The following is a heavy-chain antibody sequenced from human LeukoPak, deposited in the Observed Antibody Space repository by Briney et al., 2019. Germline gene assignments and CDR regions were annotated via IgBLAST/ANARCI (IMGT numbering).Heavy chain of an antibody. CDR1: GFTFSSYA. D-gene: IGHD4-17*01. Sequence: SGGSLRLSCAASGFTFSSYAMSWVRQAPGNGLEWVSAISGSGGSTYYADSVKGRFTISGDNSKNTLYLQMNSLRAEDTAVYYCAKERHDYGDYYAFDIWGQGTMVTVSS. CDR2: ISGSGGST. CDR3: AKERHDYGDYYAFDI. J-gene: IGHJ3*02. V-gene: IGHV3-23*01.